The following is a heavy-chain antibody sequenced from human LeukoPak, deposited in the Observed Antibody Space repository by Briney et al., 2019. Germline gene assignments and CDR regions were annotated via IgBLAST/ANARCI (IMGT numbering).Heavy chain of an antibody. Sequence: GGSLRLSCATSGFTFSSYWMSWVRQAPGRGLEWVANVKQDGSEKHYVASVKGRFTVSRDDAKSSLYLQMNSLRGDDTAVYFCARPGRDDGFDIWGQGTMVTVSS. CDR2: VKQDGSEK. V-gene: IGHV3-7*04. CDR1: GFTFSSYW. CDR3: ARPGRDDGFDI. J-gene: IGHJ3*02.